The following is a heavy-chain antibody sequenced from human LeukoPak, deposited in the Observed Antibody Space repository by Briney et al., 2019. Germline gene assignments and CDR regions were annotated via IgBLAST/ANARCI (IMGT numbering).Heavy chain of an antibody. V-gene: IGHV3-30*04. CDR1: GVSLSNYA. D-gene: IGHD4-17*01. CDR2: ISFDGTNK. CDR3: ATDYGDYEPIDY. Sequence: GGSLRLSYTASGVSLSNYAMHWVRRPPGRGLEWVAVISFDGTNKYYGDSVEGRFSVSRDNSKNTLYLQMNSLRPDDTAMYYCATDYGDYEPIDYWAQGTLVTVSS. J-gene: IGHJ4*02.